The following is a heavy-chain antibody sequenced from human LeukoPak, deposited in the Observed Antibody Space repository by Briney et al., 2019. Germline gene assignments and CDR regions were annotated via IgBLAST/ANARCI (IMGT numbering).Heavy chain of an antibody. V-gene: IGHV4-38-2*02. CDR1: GYSISSGYY. Sequence: SETLSLTCAVSGYSISSGYYWGWIRQPPGKGLEWIGSIYHSGSTYYNPSLKSRVTISVDTSKNQFSLKLSSVTAADTAVYYCAREGDYVWGSYRWRYDAFDIWGQGTMVTVSS. D-gene: IGHD3-16*02. CDR2: IYHSGST. CDR3: AREGDYVWGSYRWRYDAFDI. J-gene: IGHJ3*02.